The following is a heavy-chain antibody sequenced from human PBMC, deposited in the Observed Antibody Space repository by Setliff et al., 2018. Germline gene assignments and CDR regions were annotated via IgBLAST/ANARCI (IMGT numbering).Heavy chain of an antibody. Sequence: SETLSLTCTVSGGSISNYYWSWIRQPAGKGLEWIGRIYTSGSTNYNPSLKSRVTISVDTSKNQFSLKLSSVTAADTAVYYCARKGISALSGAFDMWGQGTMVTV. D-gene: IGHD1-26*01. CDR2: IYTSGST. CDR3: ARKGISALSGAFDM. J-gene: IGHJ3*02. CDR1: GGSISNYY. V-gene: IGHV4-4*07.